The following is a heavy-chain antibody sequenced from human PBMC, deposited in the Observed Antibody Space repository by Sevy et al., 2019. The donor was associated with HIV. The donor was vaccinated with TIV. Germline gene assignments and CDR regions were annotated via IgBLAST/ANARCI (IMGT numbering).Heavy chain of an antibody. V-gene: IGHV1-18*01. CDR2: ISSYNDNT. D-gene: IGHD6-13*01. CDR3: ARVPSALYSSSWYYFDY. J-gene: IGHJ4*02. Sequence: ASVKVSCKASGYTFTSYGITWVRQAPGQGLEWMGWISSYNDNTNYAQNLQGRVTMTTDTSTSTAYMELRSLRSDDTAVYYCARVPSALYSSSWYYFDYWGQGTLVTVS. CDR1: GYTFTSYG.